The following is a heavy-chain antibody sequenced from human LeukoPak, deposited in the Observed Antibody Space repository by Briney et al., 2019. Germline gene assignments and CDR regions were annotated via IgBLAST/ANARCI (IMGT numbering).Heavy chain of an antibody. V-gene: IGHV3-23*01. CDR3: ARDQDEYSGNPGYYFDY. J-gene: IGHJ4*02. CDR2: ISGSGDNT. Sequence: GGSLRLSCAASGFSFSNYGMNWVRQAPGKGLEWVSGISGSGDNTYYADSVKGRFTISRDNSKNTLYLQMNSLRAGDTAVYYCARDQDEYSGNPGYYFDYWGQGTLVTVSS. D-gene: IGHD4-23*01. CDR1: GFSFSNYG.